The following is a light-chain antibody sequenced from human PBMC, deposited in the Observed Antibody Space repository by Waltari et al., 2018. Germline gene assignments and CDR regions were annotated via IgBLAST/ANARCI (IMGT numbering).Light chain of an antibody. CDR1: SSDFESHNI. J-gene: IGLJ3*02. Sequence: QSALTQPASVSGSPGQSIPIPCTGTSSDFESHNILPSFQQRPGKAPKLIIFEVTQRPSGISDRFSGSRSGHTASLTISGLQAEDEADYYCCSYAGRATFAWVFGGGTKLTVL. CDR2: EVT. V-gene: IGLV2-23*02. CDR3: CSYAGRATFAWV.